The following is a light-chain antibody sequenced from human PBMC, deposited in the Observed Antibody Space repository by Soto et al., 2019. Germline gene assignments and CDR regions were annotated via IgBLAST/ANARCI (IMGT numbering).Light chain of an antibody. CDR3: QVWDSTSDLLYV. J-gene: IGLJ1*01. CDR1: DIGSKT. V-gene: IGLV3-21*02. CDR2: DDS. Sequence: SSELTQPPSVSVAPGQTARITCGGHDIGSKTVHWYQQKPGQAPVMVVYDDSARPSGIPERFSGSNSGNTATLTISRVEDGDEADFYCQVWDSTSDLLYVFGTGTKVNVL.